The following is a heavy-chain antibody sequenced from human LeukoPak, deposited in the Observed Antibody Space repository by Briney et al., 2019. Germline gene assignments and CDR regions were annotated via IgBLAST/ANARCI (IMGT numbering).Heavy chain of an antibody. Sequence: PSETLSLTCAVYGGSFSGYYWSWIRQPPGKGLEWIGEINHSGSTNYNPSLKSRVTISVDTSKNQFSLKLSSVTAADTAVYYCARVSTSDALDIWGQGTMVTVSS. V-gene: IGHV4-34*01. D-gene: IGHD2-2*01. CDR2: INHSGST. CDR1: GGSFSGYY. CDR3: ARVSTSDALDI. J-gene: IGHJ3*02.